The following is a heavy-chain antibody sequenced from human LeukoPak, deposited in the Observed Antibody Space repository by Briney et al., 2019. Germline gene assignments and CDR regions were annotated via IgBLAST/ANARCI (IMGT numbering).Heavy chain of an antibody. Sequence: SGPSLAKPTQTLTLTCTFSGFSLSTSEVGVGWIRQPPGKALEWLALIYWEDDKRHSPSPKSRLTITKDTSKNQVILKMTNKYPVDTGTYYCHIGDYWGQGTLVTVSS. J-gene: IGHJ4*02. CDR3: HIGDY. V-gene: IGHV2-5*02. CDR1: GFSLSTSEVG. CDR2: IYWEDDK.